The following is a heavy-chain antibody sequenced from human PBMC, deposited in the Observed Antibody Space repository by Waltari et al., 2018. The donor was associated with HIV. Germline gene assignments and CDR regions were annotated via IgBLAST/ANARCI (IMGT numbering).Heavy chain of an antibody. CDR2: INTKTGNP. D-gene: IGHD2-2*01. J-gene: IGHJ5*02. Sequence: QVQLVQSGSELKKPGASVKVSCKASGYTFTTSAINWGRQAPGHGLEWMGWINTKTGNPTYAQGFTGRFVFSLDTSVSTAYLQISSLKAEDTAVYYCARGWSTSSFGPWGQGTLVTVSS. CDR1: GYTFTTSA. CDR3: ARGWSTSSFGP. V-gene: IGHV7-4-1*02.